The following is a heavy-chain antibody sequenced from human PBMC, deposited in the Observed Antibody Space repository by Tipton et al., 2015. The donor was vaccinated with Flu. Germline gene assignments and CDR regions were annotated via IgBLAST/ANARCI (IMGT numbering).Heavy chain of an antibody. CDR2: INSDGSST. CDR3: ARDEARDHAFDI. Sequence: SLRLSCAASGFTFSSYWMHWVRQAPGKGLVWVSRINSDGSSTSYADSVKGRFTISRDNAKDTLYLQMNSLRAEDTAVYYCARDEARDHAFDIWGQGTMVTVSS. V-gene: IGHV3-74*01. J-gene: IGHJ3*02. CDR1: GFTFSSYW.